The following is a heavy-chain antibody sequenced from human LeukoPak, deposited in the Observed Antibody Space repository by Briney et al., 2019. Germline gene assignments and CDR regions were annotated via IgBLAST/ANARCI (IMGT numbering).Heavy chain of an antibody. Sequence: GGSLRLSCAASGFTFSSYGMSWVRQAPGKGLEWVSAISGSGGSTYYADSVKGRFTISRDNSKNTLYLQMNSLRAEDTAVYYCAKKRTIAAAGTLFDYWGQGTLVTVSS. V-gene: IGHV3-23*01. D-gene: IGHD6-13*01. CDR1: GFTFSSYG. CDR2: ISGSGGST. CDR3: AKKRTIAAAGTLFDY. J-gene: IGHJ4*02.